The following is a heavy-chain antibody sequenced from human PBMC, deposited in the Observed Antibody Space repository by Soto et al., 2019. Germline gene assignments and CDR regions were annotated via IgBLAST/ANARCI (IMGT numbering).Heavy chain of an antibody. CDR2: IMPIFATP. V-gene: IGHV1-69*12. Sequence: QVQLMQSGAAVKKPGSSVKVSCKASGGTFSTSAISWVRQAPGEGLEWVGGIMPIFATPDYAQKFQGRVTISADESTATAYLELTSLTTDDTAVYYCARDKDRQQFGGNYYYILDVWGQGTAITVSS. J-gene: IGHJ6*02. CDR1: GGTFSTSA. CDR3: ARDKDRQQFGGNYYYILDV. D-gene: IGHD3-10*01.